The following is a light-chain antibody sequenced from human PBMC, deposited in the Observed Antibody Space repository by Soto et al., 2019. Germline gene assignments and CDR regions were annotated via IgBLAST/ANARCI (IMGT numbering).Light chain of an antibody. CDR1: QSISSW. J-gene: IGKJ4*01. V-gene: IGKV1-5*01. CDR2: DAS. CDR3: QQYDNLPRLT. Sequence: DIQMTKSPSTPSASVGDRFTITFRSSQSISSWLAWYQQKPGKAPKLLIYDASNLETGVSSRFSAGGSGTDFTFIINDLQPEDVATYYCQQYDNLPRLTFGAGTKVDI.